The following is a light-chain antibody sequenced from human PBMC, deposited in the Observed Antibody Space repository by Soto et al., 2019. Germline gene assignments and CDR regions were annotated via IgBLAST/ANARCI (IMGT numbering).Light chain of an antibody. V-gene: IGLV2-23*02. CDR3: SSYAGSGTFYV. J-gene: IGLJ1*01. CDR2: EVT. Sequence: QSALTQPVSVSGSPGQSITISCTGTSSDLGSYDLVSWYQQHPGKAPKLMVYEVTKRPSGVSNRFSGSKSGNTASLTISGLQAEDDADYSCSSYAGSGTFYVVGSGTKVTDL. CDR1: SSDLGSYDL.